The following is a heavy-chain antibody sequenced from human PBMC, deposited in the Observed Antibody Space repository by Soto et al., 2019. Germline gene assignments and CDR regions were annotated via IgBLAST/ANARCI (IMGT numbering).Heavy chain of an antibody. CDR2: INHSGST. CDR1: GGSFSGYY. J-gene: IGHJ4*02. V-gene: IGHV4-34*01. D-gene: IGHD3-10*01. CDR3: ARGIPILLWFGELPNDFDY. Sequence: SETLSLTCAVYGGSFSGYYWSWIRQPPGKGLEWIGEINHSGSTNYNPSLKSRVTISVDTSKNQFSLKLSSVTAADTAVYYCARGIPILLWFGELPNDFDYWGQGTLVTVSS.